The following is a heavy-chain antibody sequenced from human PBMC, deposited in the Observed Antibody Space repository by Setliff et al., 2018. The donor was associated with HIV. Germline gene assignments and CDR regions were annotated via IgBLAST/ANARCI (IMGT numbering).Heavy chain of an antibody. D-gene: IGHD6-19*01. CDR3: VIRKAGSGGSRPIDY. CDR1: GYTFTDYY. V-gene: IGHV1-69-2*01. CDR2: VDPEDGET. Sequence: GASVKVSCKVSGYTFTDYYMHWVQQAPGKGLEWMGLVDPEDGETIYAEKFQGRVTITADTSTDTAYMDLSSLTSEDTAVYYCVIRKAGSGGSRPIDYWGQGTPVTVSS. J-gene: IGHJ4*02.